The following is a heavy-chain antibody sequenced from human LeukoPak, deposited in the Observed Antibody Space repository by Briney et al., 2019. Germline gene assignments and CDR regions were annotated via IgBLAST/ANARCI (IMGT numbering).Heavy chain of an antibody. CDR3: AKPYYYYDSSGPFDY. V-gene: IGHV3-33*06. J-gene: IGHJ4*02. CDR1: GFTLSSYG. D-gene: IGHD3-22*01. Sequence: PGRALRLSCAASGFTLSSYGMHWVRPAPGEGLEWEAVIWYDGSNKYYADSVKGRFTISRDNSKNTLYLQMNSLRAEDTAVYYCAKPYYYYDSSGPFDYWGQGTLVTVSS. CDR2: IWYDGSNK.